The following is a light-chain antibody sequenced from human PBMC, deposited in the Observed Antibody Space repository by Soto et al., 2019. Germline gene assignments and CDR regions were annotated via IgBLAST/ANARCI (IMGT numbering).Light chain of an antibody. CDR1: QSISSY. J-gene: IGKJ1*01. V-gene: IGKV1-39*01. CDR2: AAS. CDR3: HQSYSTLVT. Sequence: DIQMTQSPSSLSASVGDRVTITCRASQSISSYLNWYQQKPGKAPKLLIYAASSLQSGVPSRFSGSGSGTDFTLTISSLQPEDFATYYCHQSYSTLVTFGQGTKVEIK.